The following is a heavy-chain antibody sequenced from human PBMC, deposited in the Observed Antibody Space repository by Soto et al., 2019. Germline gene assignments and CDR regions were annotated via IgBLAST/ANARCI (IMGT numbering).Heavy chain of an antibody. CDR2: ISSSSSYI. J-gene: IGHJ5*02. CDR3: ARDGLGGHWFDP. V-gene: IGHV3-21*01. D-gene: IGHD3-22*01. Sequence: GGSLRLSCAASGFTFSSYSMNWVRQAPGKGLEWVSSISSSSSYIYYADSVKGRFTISRDNAKNSLYLQMNSLRAEDTAVYYCARDGLGGHWFDPWGQGTLVTVSS. CDR1: GFTFSSYS.